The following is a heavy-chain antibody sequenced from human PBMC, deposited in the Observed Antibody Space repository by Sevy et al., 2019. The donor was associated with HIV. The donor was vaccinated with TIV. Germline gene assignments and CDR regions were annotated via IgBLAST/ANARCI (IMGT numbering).Heavy chain of an antibody. CDR3: ARDLPPSATTVAHFDY. CDR2: ISNSGTTR. V-gene: IGHV3-48*03. D-gene: IGHD4-17*01. J-gene: IGHJ4*02. CDR1: GFAFSRYG. Sequence: GGSLRLSCGASGFAFSRYGMHWVRQAPGKGLEWVSYISNSGTTRSYSDSVRGRFTISRDNAGNSLYLQMKSLRAEDTAVYYCARDLPPSATTVAHFDYWGQGTLVTVSS.